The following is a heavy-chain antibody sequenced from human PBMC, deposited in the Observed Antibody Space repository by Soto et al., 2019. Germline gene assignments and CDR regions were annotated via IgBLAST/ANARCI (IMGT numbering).Heavy chain of an antibody. CDR2: IYYTT. CDR3: ARTSPVAGGFDY. Sequence: QVQLQESGPGLVKPSETLSLTCTVSGGSISNCYWSWIRQAPGKGLEWIGYIYYTTNYNPSLKSRVTISAETSKIQISLNLTSVTAAATAVYYCARTSPVAGGFDYWGQGTLVTVSS. D-gene: IGHD6-19*01. CDR1: GGSISNCY. J-gene: IGHJ4*02. V-gene: IGHV4-59*01.